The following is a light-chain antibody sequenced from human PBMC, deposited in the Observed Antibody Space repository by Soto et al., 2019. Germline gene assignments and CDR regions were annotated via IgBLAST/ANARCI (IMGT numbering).Light chain of an antibody. Sequence: DIQMTQSPSSLSASVGDRVTITCRASQSISSYLNWYQQKPGKAPKLLIYAASSLQSGVPSRFSGSGSGTDFTLTIRSLQPEDFATYYCQQLNSYPSITFGQGTRREIK. CDR3: QQLNSYPSIT. J-gene: IGKJ5*01. CDR2: AAS. V-gene: IGKV1-39*01. CDR1: QSISSY.